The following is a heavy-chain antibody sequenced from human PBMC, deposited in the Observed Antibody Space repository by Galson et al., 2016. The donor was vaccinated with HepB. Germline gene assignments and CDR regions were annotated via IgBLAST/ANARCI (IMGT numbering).Heavy chain of an antibody. J-gene: IGHJ4*02. CDR3: VSRRHIAADGVD. D-gene: IGHD6-13*01. V-gene: IGHV3-23*01. Sequence: SLRLSCAASGFTFSSFAMSWVRQAPGKGLEWVSVISLSGGSTYLADSVKGRFTISRDNAKNSLYPQMNSLRAEDTAIYYCVSRRHIAADGVDWGQGILVTVS. CDR2: ISLSGGST. CDR1: GFTFSSFA.